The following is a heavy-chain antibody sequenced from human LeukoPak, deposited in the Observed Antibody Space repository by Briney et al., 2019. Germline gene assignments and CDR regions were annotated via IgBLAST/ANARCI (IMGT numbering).Heavy chain of an antibody. CDR2: IYYSGST. V-gene: IGHV4-61*01. J-gene: IGHJ4*02. Sequence: SGTLSLTCTVSGGSVSSGSYYWSWIRQPPGKGLEWIGYIYYSGSTNYNPSLKSRVTISVDTSKNQFSLKLSSVTAADTAVYYCARLLEVPRDRPGYGSGLDYWGQGTLVTVSS. D-gene: IGHD3-10*01. CDR1: GGSVSSGSYY. CDR3: ARLLEVPRDRPGYGSGLDY.